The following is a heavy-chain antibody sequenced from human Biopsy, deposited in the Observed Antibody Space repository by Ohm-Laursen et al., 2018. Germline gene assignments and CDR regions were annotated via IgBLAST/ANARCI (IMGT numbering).Heavy chain of an antibody. CDR2: MNPNNGNT. D-gene: IGHD3-10*01. CDR3: ARGRNPVWFGEDLDY. V-gene: IGHV1-8*01. CDR1: GYTFTSYE. Sequence: ASVKVSCKASGYTFTSYEINWVRQATGQGLEWMGWMNPNNGNTGYAQKFQGRVTMTRNTSISTAYMEVSSLRSEDTAVYYCARGRNPVWFGEDLDYWGQGTPVTVSS. J-gene: IGHJ4*02.